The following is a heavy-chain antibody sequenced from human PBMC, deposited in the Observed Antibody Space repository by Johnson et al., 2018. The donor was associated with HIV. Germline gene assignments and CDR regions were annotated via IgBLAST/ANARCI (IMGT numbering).Heavy chain of an antibody. CDR1: GFTFSSYA. Sequence: QVQLVESGGGLVKPGGSLRLSCAASGFTFSSYAMHWVRQAPGKGLEWVAFVSSDGSNKNYADSVKGLLTISRDNSKNTVYLQMNSLRVEDTAVYYCAKDLGENKDDGWGTDYYDLSVDYAVPDPRAVVGAFDVWGQGTMVTVSS. CDR3: AKDLGENKDDGWGTDYYDLSVDYAVPDPRAVVGAFDV. V-gene: IGHV3-30*04. J-gene: IGHJ3*01. D-gene: IGHD3/OR15-3a*01. CDR2: VSSDGSNK.